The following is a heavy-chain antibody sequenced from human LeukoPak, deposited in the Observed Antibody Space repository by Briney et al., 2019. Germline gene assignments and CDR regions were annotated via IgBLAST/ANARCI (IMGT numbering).Heavy chain of an antibody. V-gene: IGHV1-69*05. CDR3: ARLAVAEAFYI. J-gene: IGHJ3*02. Sequence: ASVKVSCKASGCTFSSYAISWVRQAPGQGLEWMGWIIPIFGTANYAQKFQGRVTITTDESTSTAYMELSSLRSDDTAVYYCARLAVAEAFYISGQGKMVTVSS. CDR2: IIPIFGTA. CDR1: GCTFSSYA. D-gene: IGHD6-19*01.